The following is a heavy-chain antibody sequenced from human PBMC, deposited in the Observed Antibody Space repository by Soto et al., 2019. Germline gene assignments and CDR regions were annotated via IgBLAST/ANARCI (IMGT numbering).Heavy chain of an antibody. CDR2: INHSGST. J-gene: IGHJ6*02. CDR3: ARWYGDYGLYYYYDGMDF. D-gene: IGHD4-17*01. V-gene: IGHV4-34*01. CDR1: GGSFSGYY. Sequence: PSETLSLTCAVYGGSFSGYYWSWIRQPPGKGLEWIGEINHSGSTNYNPSLKSRVTISVDTSKNQFSLKLSSVTAADTAVYYCARWYGDYGLYYYYDGMDFWGQGTKVTVYS.